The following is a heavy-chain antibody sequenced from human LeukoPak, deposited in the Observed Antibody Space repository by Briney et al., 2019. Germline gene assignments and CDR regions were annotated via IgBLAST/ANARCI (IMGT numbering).Heavy chain of an antibody. D-gene: IGHD3-10*01. J-gene: IGHJ6*03. Sequence: GGSLRLSCAASGFTFSTYAMHWVRQAPGKGLEWVTAMSYDGINKYYADSVKGRFTISRDNSKNILYLQMNSLRAEDTAVYYCAKDGPVVRYYYGSGSTVMDVWGKGTTVTISS. CDR2: MSYDGINK. V-gene: IGHV3-30*04. CDR1: GFTFSTYA. CDR3: AKDGPVVRYYYGSGSTVMDV.